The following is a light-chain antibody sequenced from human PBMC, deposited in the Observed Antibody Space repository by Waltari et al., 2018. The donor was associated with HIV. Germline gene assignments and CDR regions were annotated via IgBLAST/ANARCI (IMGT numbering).Light chain of an antibody. CDR1: SSNIGRNT. CDR2: SNK. CDR3: AAWDDSLNGVV. Sequence: QSVLTPPPSASGTPGQRVTISCSGSSSNIGRNTVNWYKQLPGTAPKLLIYSNKQRPSGVPDRFSGSKSGTSASLAISGLQSEDEADYYCAAWDDSLNGVVFGGGTKLTVL. V-gene: IGLV1-44*01. J-gene: IGLJ2*01.